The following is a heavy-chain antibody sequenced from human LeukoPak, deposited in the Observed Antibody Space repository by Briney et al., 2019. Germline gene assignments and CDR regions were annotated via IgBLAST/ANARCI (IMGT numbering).Heavy chain of an antibody. CDR2: TRSKANSYTT. Sequence: GGSLRLSCAASGFTFSDHYMDWVRQAPGKGLEWVGRTRSKANSYTTEYAASVKGRFTISRDDSKNSLYLQMNSLKTEDTAVYYCTRVPSQARGFDLWGQGTLVTVSS. CDR3: TRVPSQARGFDL. J-gene: IGHJ4*02. V-gene: IGHV3-72*01. CDR1: GFTFSDHY.